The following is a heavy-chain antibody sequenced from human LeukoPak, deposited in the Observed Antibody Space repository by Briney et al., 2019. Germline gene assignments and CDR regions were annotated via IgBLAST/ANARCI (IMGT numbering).Heavy chain of an antibody. D-gene: IGHD3-22*01. CDR2: INGDGSTI. CDR3: TTEPYYYDSSGYWDAFDI. CDR1: GFTFNGHW. Sequence: GGSLRLSCEASGFTFNGHWMHWVRQAPGKGLVWVSLINGDGSTISYADSVKGRFTISRDNAKNTLYLQMNSLKTEDTAVYYCTTEPYYYDSSGYWDAFDIWGQGTMVTVSS. V-gene: IGHV3-74*01. J-gene: IGHJ3*02.